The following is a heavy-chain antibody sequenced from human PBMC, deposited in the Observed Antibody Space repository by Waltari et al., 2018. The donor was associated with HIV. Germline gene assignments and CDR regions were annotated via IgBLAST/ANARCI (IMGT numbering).Heavy chain of an antibody. CDR3: AKDLFKDIVVVVAATPAADAFDI. D-gene: IGHD2-15*01. CDR1: GLTFRRFA. CDR2: ISGSGGRT. Sequence: EVQLFESGGGLVHAGGALVLCFGASGLTFRRFAMSSVLPAPGQGLDWGLAISGSGGRTYYADSVKGRFTISRDNSKNTLYLQMNSLRAEDTAVYYCAKDLFKDIVVVVAATPAADAFDIWGQGTMVTVSS. V-gene: IGHV3-23*01. J-gene: IGHJ3*02.